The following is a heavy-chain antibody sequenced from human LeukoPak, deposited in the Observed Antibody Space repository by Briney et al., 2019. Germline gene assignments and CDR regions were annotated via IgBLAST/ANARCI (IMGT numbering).Heavy chain of an antibody. D-gene: IGHD6-25*01. Sequence: GGSLRLSCAASGFTVSSNYMTWVRQAPGKGLEWVTVIYSGGSTYYADSVKGRSTISRDNSNNTPYLQMSSLRAEDTAVYYCARAAASRFDYWGQGTLVTVSS. CDR3: ARAAASRFDY. V-gene: IGHV3-53*01. CDR2: IYSGGST. J-gene: IGHJ4*02. CDR1: GFTVSSNY.